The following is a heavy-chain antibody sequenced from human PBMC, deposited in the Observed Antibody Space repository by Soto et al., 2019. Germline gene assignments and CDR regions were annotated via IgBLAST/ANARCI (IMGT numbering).Heavy chain of an antibody. J-gene: IGHJ4*02. CDR3: VKEENHYYFYS. Sequence: GGSLRLSCAASGFTFSNYAMSWVRQAPGKGLQWVSCISAGGNDTYFADSVKGRFTISRDNSKSTLYLQMNSLRADDTAVYYCVKEENHYYFYSWGQGTLVTVSS. CDR2: ISAGGNDT. D-gene: IGHD3-10*01. V-gene: IGHV3-23*01. CDR1: GFTFSNYA.